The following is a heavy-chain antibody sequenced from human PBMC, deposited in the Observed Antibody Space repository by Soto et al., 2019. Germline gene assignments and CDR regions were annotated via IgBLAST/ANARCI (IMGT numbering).Heavy chain of an antibody. J-gene: IGHJ4*02. D-gene: IGHD4-17*01. V-gene: IGHV4-34*01. Sequence: SETLSLTCAVYGGSFSGYYWSWIRQPPGKGLEXIXXXNXSXXXNXXXXLKSRVTISLDTAKNQFSLKLTSVTAADTAIYYCARDNYGGMLDFWGPGTLVTVSS. CDR1: GGSFSGYY. CDR3: ARDNYGGMLDF. CDR2: XNXSXXX.